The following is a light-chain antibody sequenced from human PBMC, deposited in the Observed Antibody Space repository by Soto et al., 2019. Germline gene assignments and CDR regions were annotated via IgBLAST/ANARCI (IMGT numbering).Light chain of an antibody. CDR2: GNN. CDR3: AVWDDSLSGVV. Sequence: QAVVTQPPSASGTPGQTVTISSSGSSSNIGTNYVFWYQQLPGTAPKLLIYGNNQRPSGVPDRFSGSRSGTPASLAISGLRPEDEADYYCAVWDDSLSGVVFGGGTKLTVL. J-gene: IGLJ3*02. CDR1: SSNIGTNY. V-gene: IGLV1-47*01.